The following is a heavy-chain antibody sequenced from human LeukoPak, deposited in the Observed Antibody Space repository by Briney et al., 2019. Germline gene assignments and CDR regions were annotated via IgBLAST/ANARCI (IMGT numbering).Heavy chain of an antibody. CDR1: GGSISSSSYY. CDR3: ARLHYYNIHFDP. J-gene: IGHJ5*02. Sequence: KPSETLSLTCTVSGGSISSSSYYWGWIRQSPGKGLEWIGSIYYSGSTYYNPSLKSRVTISLDTSKNQFSLMVSSVTAADTAVYYCARLHYYNIHFDPWGQGTLVTVSS. D-gene: IGHD3-22*01. V-gene: IGHV4-39*07. CDR2: IYYSGST.